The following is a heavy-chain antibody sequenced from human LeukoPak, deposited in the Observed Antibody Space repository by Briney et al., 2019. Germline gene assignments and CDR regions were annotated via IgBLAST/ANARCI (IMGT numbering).Heavy chain of an antibody. CDR2: ISYDGSNK. CDR3: ARDGGFDYGDYLDY. D-gene: IGHD4-17*01. Sequence: GGSLRLSCAASGFTFSSYAMHWVRQAPGKGLEWVAVISYDGSNKYYADSVKGRFTISRDNSKNTLYLQMNSLRAEDTAVYYCARDGGFDYGDYLDYWGQGTLVTVSS. J-gene: IGHJ4*02. CDR1: GFTFSSYA. V-gene: IGHV3-30-3*01.